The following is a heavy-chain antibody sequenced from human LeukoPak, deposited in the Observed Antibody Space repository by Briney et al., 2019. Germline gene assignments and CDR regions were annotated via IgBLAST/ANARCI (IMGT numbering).Heavy chain of an antibody. CDR2: ISSSGANT. Sequence: GGSLRLACAASGFTFSSYAMSWVRQAPGKGLEWVSSISSSGANTYYADSVKGRFTISRDNSKNTLYLQMSSLRVEDTAVYYCAKRDRPCSGDCSAPYYFDYWGQGTLVTVSS. CDR1: GFTFSSYA. V-gene: IGHV3-23*01. J-gene: IGHJ4*02. CDR3: AKRDRPCSGDCSAPYYFDY. D-gene: IGHD2-21*02.